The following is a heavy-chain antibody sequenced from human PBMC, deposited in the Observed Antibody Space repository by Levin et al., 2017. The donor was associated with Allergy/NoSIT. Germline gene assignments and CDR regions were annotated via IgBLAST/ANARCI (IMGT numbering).Heavy chain of an antibody. CDR2: IGTSNI. V-gene: IGHV3-21*01. Sequence: GESLKISCAASGFTFSSYTMNWVRQAPGKGLEWVSSIGTSNIYYADSVKGRFTISRDNAKNSLTLQMNSLRAEDTAVYYCARLDGDYNYNSYMDVWGKGTTVTVSS. CDR3: ARLDGDYNYNSYMDV. CDR1: GFTFSSYT. D-gene: IGHD4-17*01. J-gene: IGHJ6*03.